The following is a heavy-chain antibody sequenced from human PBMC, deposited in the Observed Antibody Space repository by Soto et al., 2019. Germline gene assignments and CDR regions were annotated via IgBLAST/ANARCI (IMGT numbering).Heavy chain of an antibody. D-gene: IGHD2-15*01. J-gene: IGHJ6*02. Sequence: PGGSLRLSCAASGFTFSSYSMNWVRQAPGKGLEWVSYISSSSSTIYYADSVKGRFTISRDNAKNSLYLQMNSLRAEDTAVYYCARVGGGYYYYYYGMDVWGQGTTVTVSS. CDR2: ISSSSSTI. V-gene: IGHV3-48*01. CDR3: ARVGGGYYYYYYGMDV. CDR1: GFTFSSYS.